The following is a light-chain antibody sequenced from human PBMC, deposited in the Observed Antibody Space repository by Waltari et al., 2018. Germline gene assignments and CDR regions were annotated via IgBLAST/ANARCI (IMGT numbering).Light chain of an antibody. J-gene: IGLJ3*02. CDR1: SRDVGGQNY. CDR2: DVT. V-gene: IGLV2-14*01. Sequence: QSALTQPASVSGSPGQSITISCTGTSRDVGGQNYASGYQQHPGKAPKLMIYDVTKRPSGVSDRFSGSKSGNTASLTISGLQAEDEADYYCSSYTSTSTSLVFGGGTRLTVL. CDR3: SSYTSTSTSLV.